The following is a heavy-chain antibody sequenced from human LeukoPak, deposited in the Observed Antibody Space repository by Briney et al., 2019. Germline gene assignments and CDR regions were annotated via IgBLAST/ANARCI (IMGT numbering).Heavy chain of an antibody. D-gene: IGHD2-2*01. V-gene: IGHV6-1*01. CDR2: TYYRSKWYN. CDR3: ARALGYCSSTSCYFSDY. CDR1: GDSVSSNSAA. J-gene: IGHJ4*02. Sequence: SQTLSLTCAISGDSVSSNSAAWNWIRQSPSRGLEWLGRTYYRSKWYNDYAVSVKSRITINPDTSKNQFSLQLNSVTPEDTAVYYCARALGYCSSTSCYFSDYWGQGTLVTVSS.